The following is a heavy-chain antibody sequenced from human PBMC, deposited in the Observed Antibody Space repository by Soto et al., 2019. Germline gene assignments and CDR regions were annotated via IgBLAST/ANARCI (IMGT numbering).Heavy chain of an antibody. CDR2: ISNGARSI. CDR1: GFTFRNYE. D-gene: IGHD3-10*01. CDR3: GRVSSASGTFGWLDP. Sequence: EVQLVESGGGLVQPGGSLRLSCAASGFTFRNYEMNWVRQAPGKGLEWISYISNGARSIEYADSVKGRFTVSSDNAKNVLYLQMTSLRVEDTAIYFCGRVSSASGTFGWLDPWGQGTLVTVS. V-gene: IGHV3-48*03. J-gene: IGHJ5*02.